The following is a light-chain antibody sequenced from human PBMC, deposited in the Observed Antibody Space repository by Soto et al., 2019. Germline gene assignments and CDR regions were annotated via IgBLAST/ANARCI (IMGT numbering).Light chain of an antibody. J-gene: IGKJ5*01. CDR1: QSVTSTY. CDR3: QQYVSPPSA. V-gene: IGKV3-20*01. CDR2: GAS. Sequence: EIVLTQSPGTLSLSPGERATLSCRASQSVTSTYLGWYQQKPGQAPSLLIYGASSRTTGIPYRFSGSGSGTDFTVTISRLEPEDFAVYYCQQYVSPPSAFGQGTRLEIK.